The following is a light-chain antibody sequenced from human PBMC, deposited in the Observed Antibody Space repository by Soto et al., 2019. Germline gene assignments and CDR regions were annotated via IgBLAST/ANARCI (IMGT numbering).Light chain of an antibody. J-gene: IGLJ3*02. CDR2: EAS. CDR3: SSYTTSNARV. CDR1: GGKIGAYNY. V-gene: IGLV2-14*01. Sequence: QSVRTRLASVSGHHGRSITMAGMETGGKIGAYNYVSWLQKHPGKAPKSMIYEASNRPSGVSNRFSGSKSGNTAPLTISGLQAEDEAYYYCSSYTTSNARVFGGGTKVTVL.